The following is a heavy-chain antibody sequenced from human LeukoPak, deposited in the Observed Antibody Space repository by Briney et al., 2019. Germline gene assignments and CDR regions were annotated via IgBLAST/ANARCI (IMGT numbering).Heavy chain of an antibody. V-gene: IGHV3-7*03. Sequence: GGSLRLSCAASGFTFSSYWMTWVRQAPGKGLEWVANIKQDGNEKYYVDSVKGRSTISRDNAKNSLYLQVNSLRAEDTAVYYCARDKDSHGLWGQGTLVTVSS. CDR3: ARDKDSHGL. CDR1: GFTFSSYW. J-gene: IGHJ4*02. D-gene: IGHD5-18*01. CDR2: IKQDGNEK.